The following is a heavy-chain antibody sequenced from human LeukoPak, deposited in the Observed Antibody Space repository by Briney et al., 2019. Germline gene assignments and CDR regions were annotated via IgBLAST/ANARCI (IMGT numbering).Heavy chain of an antibody. CDR1: GGSISSSSYS. Sequence: SETLSLTCTVSGGSISSSSYSWGWIRQPPGKGLEWIGRIYYSGSTYYNPSLRSRVTISVDTSKNQFSLKLSSVTAADTAVYYCARLEYYYQHRFDYWGQGTLVTVSS. V-gene: IGHV4-39*01. J-gene: IGHJ4*02. CDR2: IYYSGST. D-gene: IGHD3-10*01. CDR3: ARLEYYYQHRFDY.